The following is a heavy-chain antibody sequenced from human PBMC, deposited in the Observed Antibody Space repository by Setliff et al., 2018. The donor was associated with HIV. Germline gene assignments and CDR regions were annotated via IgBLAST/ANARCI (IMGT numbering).Heavy chain of an antibody. V-gene: IGHV4-31*02. CDR3: ARVRLTMIMMVDYFDQ. CDR1: GDSLNSSTYY. Sequence: SETLSLTCTVSGDSLNSSTYYWTWIRQRPGKGLEWIGYNYHGGRTNFNPSLKSRLTISLDTSKNQLSLSLTSVTAADTAVYYCARVRLTMIMMVDYFDQWGQGTLVTVSS. D-gene: IGHD3-22*01. J-gene: IGHJ4*02. CDR2: NYHGGRT.